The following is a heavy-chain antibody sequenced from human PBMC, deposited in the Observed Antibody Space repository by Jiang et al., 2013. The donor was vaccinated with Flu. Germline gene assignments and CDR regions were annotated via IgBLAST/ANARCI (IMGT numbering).Heavy chain of an antibody. CDR3: ATFNYDTSGYLNDFDH. Sequence: SLKISCKGSGYSFSSFWIGWVRQMPGKGLEWMGIIYPADSETRYSPSFQGQVTISVDKSTSTAYLQWSSLKASDTAMYYCATFNYDTSGYLNDFDHWGQGTLVTVSS. CDR2: IYPADSET. D-gene: IGHD3-22*01. J-gene: IGHJ4*02. V-gene: IGHV5-51*01. CDR1: GYSFSSFW.